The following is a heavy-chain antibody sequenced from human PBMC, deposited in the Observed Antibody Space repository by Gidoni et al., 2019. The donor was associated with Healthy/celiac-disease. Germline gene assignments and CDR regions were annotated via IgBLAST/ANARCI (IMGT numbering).Heavy chain of an antibody. CDR3: ARDAGGGVVIMTYYFDY. J-gene: IGHJ4*02. D-gene: IGHD3-3*01. V-gene: IGHV3-48*04. Sequence: EVQLVESGGGLVQPGGSLRLSCAASGFTFSSYSMNWVRQAPGKGLGWVSYISSSSSTIYYADSVKGRFTISRDNAKNSLYLQMNSLRAEDTAVYYCARDAGGGVVIMTYYFDYWGQGTLVTVSS. CDR2: ISSSSSTI. CDR1: GFTFSSYS.